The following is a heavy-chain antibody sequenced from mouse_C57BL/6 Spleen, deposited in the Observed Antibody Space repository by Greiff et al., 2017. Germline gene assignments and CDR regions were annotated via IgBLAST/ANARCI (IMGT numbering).Heavy chain of an antibody. V-gene: IGHV1-72*01. CDR2: IDPNCGGT. CDR3: ASGSDAMDY. J-gene: IGHJ4*01. Sequence: QVQLKQPGAELVKPGASVKMSCKASGYTFTSYGMHWVKQRPGRGLEWIGRIDPNCGGTKYNEKFKSKATLTVDKPSSTAYMQLSSLTSEDSAVYCCASGSDAMDYWGQGTSVTVSS. D-gene: IGHD4-1*01. CDR1: GYTFTSYG.